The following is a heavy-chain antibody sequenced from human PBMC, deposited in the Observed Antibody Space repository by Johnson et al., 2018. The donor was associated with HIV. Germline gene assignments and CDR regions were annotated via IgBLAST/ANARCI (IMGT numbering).Heavy chain of an antibody. J-gene: IGHJ3*02. D-gene: IGHD6-13*01. CDR1: GFTFSSYW. CDR3: ARDRLYYGSSWYEESNAFDI. V-gene: IGHV3-7*03. CDR2: IKQDGSAK. Sequence: VQLVESGGGLVQPGGSLRLSCAASGFTFSSYWMSWVRQAPGKGLEWVANIKQDGSAKYYVDSVKGRFTISRDNAKNSLYLQMNSLRAEDTAVYYCARDRLYYGSSWYEESNAFDIWGQGTMVTVSS.